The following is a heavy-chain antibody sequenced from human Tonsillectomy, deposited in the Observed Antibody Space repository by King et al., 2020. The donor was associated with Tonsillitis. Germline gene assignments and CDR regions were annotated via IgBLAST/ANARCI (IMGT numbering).Heavy chain of an antibody. CDR3: ARTVVVASRVRYYIDV. D-gene: IGHD2-15*01. CDR1: GGSISSGVYS. V-gene: IGHV4-30-4*07. J-gene: IGHJ6*03. Sequence: QVQLQESGPGLVKPSQTLSLTCAVSGGSISSGVYSWSWIRQPPGKGLEWIGYIYYSGSIYYNPSLKSRVTISVDTSKNQFYLKLSSVTAADTAVYYCARTVVVASRVRYYIDVWGQGTTVTVAS. CDR2: IYYSGSI.